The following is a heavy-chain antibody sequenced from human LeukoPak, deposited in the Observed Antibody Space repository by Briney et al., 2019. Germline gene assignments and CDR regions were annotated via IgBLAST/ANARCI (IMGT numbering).Heavy chain of an antibody. Sequence: GGSLRLSCAASGFSFSLYAMNWVRQAPGKGLEWISYINSGGDDIHYAASVRGRFTISRGDAGNTLFLQLSSLRAGDTAVYYCARDTIQPGLIDDWGQGTLVTVSS. CDR1: GFSFSLYA. CDR2: INSGGDDI. J-gene: IGHJ4*02. V-gene: IGHV3-21*05. CDR3: ARDTIQPGLIDD. D-gene: IGHD2-2*01.